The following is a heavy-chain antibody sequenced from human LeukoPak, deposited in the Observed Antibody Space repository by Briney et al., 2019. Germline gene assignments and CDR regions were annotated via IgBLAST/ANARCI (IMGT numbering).Heavy chain of an antibody. CDR3: AKDIQLST. CDR1: GFNFRDAA. J-gene: IGHJ3*01. CDR2: ISFSSDNS. V-gene: IGHV3-23*01. D-gene: IGHD5-24*01. Sequence: GGPLRLSCAASGFNFRDAAMTWVRQAPGKGLEWVSLISFSSDNSYYADSVKGRFTISRDNSKNTLSLQMNSLRVEDTAIYYCAKDIQLSTWGLGTMVTVSS.